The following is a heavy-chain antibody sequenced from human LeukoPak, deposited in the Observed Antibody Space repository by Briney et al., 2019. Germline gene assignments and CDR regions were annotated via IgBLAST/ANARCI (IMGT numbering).Heavy chain of an antibody. D-gene: IGHD4-17*01. Sequence: GGSLRLSCAASGFTFSSYAMSWVRQAPGKGLEWVSAISGSGGSTYYADSAKGRFTISRDNSKNTLYLQMNSLRAEDTAVYYCAKDPTVTTGFLFDYWGQGTLVTVSS. CDR2: ISGSGGST. CDR1: GFTFSSYA. CDR3: AKDPTVTTGFLFDY. V-gene: IGHV3-23*01. J-gene: IGHJ4*02.